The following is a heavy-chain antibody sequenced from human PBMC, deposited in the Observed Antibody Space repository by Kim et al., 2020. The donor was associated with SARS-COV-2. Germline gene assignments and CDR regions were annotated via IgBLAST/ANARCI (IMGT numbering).Heavy chain of an antibody. Sequence: SETLSLTCTVSGGSISSYYWSWIRQPQGKGMEWIGYIYYSGSTNYNPSLKSRVTISVDTSKNQFSLKLSSVTAAETAFSYVARVGNVVSMCWSYFYY. CDR2: IYYSGST. CDR1: GGSISSYY. V-gene: IGHV4-59*01. J-gene: IGHJ6*01. CDR3: ARVGNVVSMCWSYFYY. D-gene: IGHD3-3*02.